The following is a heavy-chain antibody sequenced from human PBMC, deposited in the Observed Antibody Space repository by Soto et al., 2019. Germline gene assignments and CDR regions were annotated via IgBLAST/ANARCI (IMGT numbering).Heavy chain of an antibody. J-gene: IGHJ6*02. V-gene: IGHV4-30-4*01. CDR2: IFHSGSA. Sequence: QVQLQESGPGLVKPSQTLSLTCTVSGASISSSAYYWSWVRQPPGKGLEWIGYIFHSGSAYYNPSLNSRVTISVNTSQNQFSLKRTSVTATDTAVFYCARYTFGLDREYHYAMDVWGQGTTVTFSS. CDR1: GASISSSAYY. CDR3: ARYTFGLDREYHYAMDV. D-gene: IGHD1-1*01.